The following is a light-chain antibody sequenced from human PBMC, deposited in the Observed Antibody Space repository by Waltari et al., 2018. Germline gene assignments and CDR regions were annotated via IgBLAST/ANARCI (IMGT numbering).Light chain of an antibody. J-gene: IGKJ4*01. CDR1: QSLLSSSNNKNY. CDR2: WAS. V-gene: IGKV4-1*01. CDR3: QQYYTSPLT. Sequence: IVMTQSPDSLGFSLGERATINCRSSQSLLSSSNNKNYLAWYQQKPGQPPRLPMYWASLRESGVPERFSGSGSATDFTLTISSLQAEDVAVYYCQQYYTSPLTFGGGTKVEIK.